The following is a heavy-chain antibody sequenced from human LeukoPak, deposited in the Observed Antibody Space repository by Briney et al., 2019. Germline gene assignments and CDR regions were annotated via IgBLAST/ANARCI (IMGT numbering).Heavy chain of an antibody. D-gene: IGHD3-9*01. CDR3: ARALVYYDILTGYLLDYYYGMDV. Sequence: PSETLSLTCAVYGGSFSGYYWSWIRQPPGKGLEWIGEINHSGSTNYNPSLKSRVTISVDTSKNQFSLKLSSVTAADTAVYYCARALVYYDILTGYLLDYYYGMDVWGQGTTVTVSS. V-gene: IGHV4-34*01. J-gene: IGHJ6*02. CDR1: GGSFSGYY. CDR2: INHSGST.